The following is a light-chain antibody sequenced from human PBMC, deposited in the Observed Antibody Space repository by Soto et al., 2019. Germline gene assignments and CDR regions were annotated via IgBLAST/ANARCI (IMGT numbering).Light chain of an antibody. CDR3: QPYGSSPGT. J-gene: IGKJ1*01. V-gene: IGKV3-20*01. CDR2: GAS. Sequence: EIVLTQYPATLSLSPGERCTLSCMASQSVSSYLAWYQQKPGQAPRLLIYGASSRATGIPDRFSGSGSGTDFTLTISRLEPEDFAVYYCQPYGSSPGTVGQETKVEIK. CDR1: QSVSSY.